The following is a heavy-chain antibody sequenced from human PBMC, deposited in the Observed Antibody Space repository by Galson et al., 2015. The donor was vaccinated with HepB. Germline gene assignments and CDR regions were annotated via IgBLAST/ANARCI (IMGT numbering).Heavy chain of an antibody. CDR3: ARNPSSYDYYNMDV. J-gene: IGHJ6*02. Sequence: SLRLSCAASGVTIPSYSMNWVRKAPGKGLEWLAYICAGSTTIYYAASVKGRFTISRDNAKNFLYLHMNSLRGDDTAVYYCARNPSSYDYYNMDVWGHGTTVTVSS. V-gene: IGHV3-48*01. CDR2: ICAGSTTI. CDR1: GVTIPSYS.